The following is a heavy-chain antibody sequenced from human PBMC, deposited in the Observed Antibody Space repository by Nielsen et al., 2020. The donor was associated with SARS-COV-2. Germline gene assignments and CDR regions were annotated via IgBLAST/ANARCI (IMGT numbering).Heavy chain of an antibody. CDR1: GFTFGDST. Sequence: GESLKISCAASGFTFGDSTIHWIRQASGKGLQWVGRIRSKAHTYATAYDPSVKGRFTISRDDSANTLYLQLNSLETEDTAVYYCATRYCSGTSCQGAFAHWGQGTLVTVSS. CDR3: ATRYCSGTSCQGAFAH. CDR2: IRSKAHTYAT. V-gene: IGHV3-73*01. D-gene: IGHD2-15*01. J-gene: IGHJ4*02.